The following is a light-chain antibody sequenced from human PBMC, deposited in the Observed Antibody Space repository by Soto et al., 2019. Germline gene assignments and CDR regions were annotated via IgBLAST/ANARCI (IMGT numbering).Light chain of an antibody. CDR2: DVS. CDR1: SSDVGGYNY. Sequence: QSVLTQPASVSGSPGQSITISCTGTSSDVGGYNYVSWYQQHPGKAPKLMIYDVSNRPSGVSNRFSGSKSGNTASLTISGLQAEDEADYYCSSYTSSSIFYVFGTGTTLTVL. J-gene: IGLJ1*01. V-gene: IGLV2-14*01. CDR3: SSYTSSSIFYV.